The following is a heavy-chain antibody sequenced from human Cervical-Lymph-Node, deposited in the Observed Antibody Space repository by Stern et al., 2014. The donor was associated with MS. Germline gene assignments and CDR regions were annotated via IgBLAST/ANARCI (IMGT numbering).Heavy chain of an antibody. CDR2: INTNTGDP. Sequence: VQLVQSGSELKKPGASVQVSFRASGYTFSTYAMNWVRQAPGQGLERMCWINTNTGDPTYAQGFTGRFVFSLDTSVSTAYLQISSLKAEDTAVYYCARDPGGYDLSLPYWGQGTLVTVSS. D-gene: IGHD5-12*01. J-gene: IGHJ4*02. V-gene: IGHV7-4-1*02. CDR1: GYTFSTYA. CDR3: ARDPGGYDLSLPY.